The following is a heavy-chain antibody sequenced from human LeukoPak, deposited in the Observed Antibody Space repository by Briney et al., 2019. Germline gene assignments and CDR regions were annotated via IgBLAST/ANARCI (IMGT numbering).Heavy chain of an antibody. CDR1: GYTFTGYY. CDR2: INPNSGGT. J-gene: IGHJ6*03. CDR3: ARDLSGYSYDYYYYYYMDV. V-gene: IGHV1-2*02. D-gene: IGHD5-18*01. Sequence: GASVKVSCKASGYTFTGYYMHWVRQAPGQGLEWMGWINPNSGGTNYAQKFQGRVTMTRDTSISTAYMELSRLRSDDTAVYYCARDLSGYSYDYYYYYYMDVWGKGTTVTVSS.